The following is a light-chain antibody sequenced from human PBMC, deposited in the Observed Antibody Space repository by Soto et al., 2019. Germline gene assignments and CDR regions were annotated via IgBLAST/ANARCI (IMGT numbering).Light chain of an antibody. Sequence: QSVLTQPASVSGSPGQSITISCTGTSSDVGGYNYVSWYQQHPGKAPKLMIYEVSNRPSGISHRFSGSKSGNTASLTISGLQAEDEADYYCSSYTNNNFWVFGGGTKLTVL. V-gene: IGLV2-14*01. J-gene: IGLJ3*02. CDR1: SSDVGGYNY. CDR3: SSYTNNNFWV. CDR2: EVS.